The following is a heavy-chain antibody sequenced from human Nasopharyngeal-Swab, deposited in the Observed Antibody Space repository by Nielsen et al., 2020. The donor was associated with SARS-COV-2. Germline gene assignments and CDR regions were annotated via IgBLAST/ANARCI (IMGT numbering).Heavy chain of an antibody. D-gene: IGHD6-19*01. Sequence: GGSLRLSCAASGFAFDDYVMHWVRQVPGEGLEWVAGISWNSAGRGYSDSVKGRFTISRDNTKNSLHLEMTSLRADDTALYYCVKDSASGWHKYFDYWGQGTLVTVSS. J-gene: IGHJ4*02. V-gene: IGHV3-9*01. CDR1: GFAFDDYV. CDR3: VKDSASGWHKYFDY. CDR2: ISWNSAGR.